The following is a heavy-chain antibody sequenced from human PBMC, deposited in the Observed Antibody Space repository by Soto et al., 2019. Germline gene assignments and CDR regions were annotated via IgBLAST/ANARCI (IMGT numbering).Heavy chain of an antibody. V-gene: IGHV2-5*02. Sequence: SGPTLVNPTQTLALTCTFSGFSLSTSGVGVGWIRQPPGKALEWLALIYWDDDKRYSPSLKSRLTITKDTSKNQVVLTMTNMDPVDTATYYCAHRGLITMVRGVIGVLTTSFDYWGQGTLVTVSS. CDR3: AHRGLITMVRGVIGVLTTSFDY. CDR2: IYWDDDK. D-gene: IGHD3-10*01. J-gene: IGHJ4*02. CDR1: GFSLSTSGVG.